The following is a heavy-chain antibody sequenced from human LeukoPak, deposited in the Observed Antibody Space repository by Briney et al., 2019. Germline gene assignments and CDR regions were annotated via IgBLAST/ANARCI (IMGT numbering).Heavy chain of an antibody. V-gene: IGHV3-15*05. Sequence: PGGSLRLPCTASGFTFIKGWMSWVRQAPGKGLEWVGRVKSKSDGGTIDYGAPVKGRFTISRDDSKNMLYPQMNSLRAEDTAIYYCAICHWYSSGCRNDYWGQGNLVTVSS. D-gene: IGHD6-19*01. CDR2: VKSKSDGGTI. CDR1: GFTFIKGW. CDR3: AICHWYSSGCRNDY. J-gene: IGHJ4*02.